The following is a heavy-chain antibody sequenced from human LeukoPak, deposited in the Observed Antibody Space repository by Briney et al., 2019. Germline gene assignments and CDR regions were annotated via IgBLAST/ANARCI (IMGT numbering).Heavy chain of an antibody. J-gene: IGHJ4*02. CDR2: ISSSGTTI. Sequence: PGGSLRLSCAASGFTLSDYSMNWVRQAPGKGLEWISYISSSGTTISYADSVKGRFSVSRDNSKNTMYLQMNSLRAEDTAVYYCAKDIEASIWGQGTLVAVSS. CDR1: GFTLSDYS. CDR3: AKDIEASI. D-gene: IGHD2-15*01. V-gene: IGHV3-48*01.